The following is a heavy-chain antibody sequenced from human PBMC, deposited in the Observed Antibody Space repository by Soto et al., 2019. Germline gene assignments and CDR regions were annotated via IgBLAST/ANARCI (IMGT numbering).Heavy chain of an antibody. Sequence: GGSLRLSCAASGFTFSSYGMHWVRQAPGKGLEWVAVISYDGSNKYYADSVKGRFTTSRDNSKNTLYLQMNSLRAEDTAVYYCAKSRLTMIVVVIPDYWGQGTLVTVSS. J-gene: IGHJ4*02. CDR2: ISYDGSNK. CDR3: AKSRLTMIVVVIPDY. CDR1: GFTFSSYG. V-gene: IGHV3-30*18. D-gene: IGHD3-22*01.